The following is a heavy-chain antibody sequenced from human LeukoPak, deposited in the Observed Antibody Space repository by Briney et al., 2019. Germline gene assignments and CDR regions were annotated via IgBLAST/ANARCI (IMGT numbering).Heavy chain of an antibody. J-gene: IGHJ6*03. CDR3: ATRGAAKGVFYYYYMDV. D-gene: IGHD2-15*01. CDR1: GFTFSSYW. CDR2: ISSSGSTI. V-gene: IGHV3-48*04. Sequence: GGSLRLSCAASGFTFSSYWMHWVRQAPGKGLEWVSYISSSGSTIYYADSVKGRFTISRDNAKNSLYLQMNSLRAEDTAVYYCATRGAAKGVFYYYYMDVWGKGTTVTVSS.